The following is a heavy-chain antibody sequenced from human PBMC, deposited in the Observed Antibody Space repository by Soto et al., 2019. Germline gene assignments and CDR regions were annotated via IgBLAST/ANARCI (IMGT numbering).Heavy chain of an antibody. CDR2: DYSDSA. CDR3: AAYRRGEGGRGY. J-gene: IGHJ4*02. D-gene: IGHD6-19*01. Sequence: QVQLQESGPGVVKPSETLSLTCTVSGASVSSHHWTWIRQPPGKGLEWIGDYSDSASYSPSLKSRVTRAADTTKNQFSLNLSSVTAADTAVYYCAAYRRGEGGRGYWGQGILVTVSS. V-gene: IGHV4-59*08. CDR1: GASVSSHH.